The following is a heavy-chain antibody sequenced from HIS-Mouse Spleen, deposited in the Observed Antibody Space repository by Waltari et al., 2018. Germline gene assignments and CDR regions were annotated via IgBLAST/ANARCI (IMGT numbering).Heavy chain of an antibody. J-gene: IGHJ4*02. Sequence: QVQLVQSGAEVKKPWASVKVSCKASGYTFTSYDINWVRQATGQGLEWMGWMNPNSSNTGYAQKFQGRVTMTRNTSISTAYMELSSLRSEDTAVYYCARGHDYSNYFDYWGQGTLVTVSS. CDR2: MNPNSSNT. CDR1: GYTFTSYD. D-gene: IGHD4-4*01. V-gene: IGHV1-8*01. CDR3: ARGHDYSNYFDY.